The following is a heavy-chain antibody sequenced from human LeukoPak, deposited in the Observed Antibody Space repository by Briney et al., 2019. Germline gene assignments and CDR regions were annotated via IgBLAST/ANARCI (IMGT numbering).Heavy chain of an antibody. CDR1: GGSISSSNW. V-gene: IGHV4-4*02. CDR3: ARGLKPLLMVRGVPNWFDP. D-gene: IGHD3-10*01. J-gene: IGHJ5*02. CDR2: IYHSGST. Sequence: SGTLSLTCAVSGGSISSSNWWSWVRQPPGKGLEWIGEIYHSGSTNYNPSLKSRVTISVDTSKNQFSLKLSSATAADTAVYYCARGLKPLLMVRGVPNWFDPWGQGTLVTVSS.